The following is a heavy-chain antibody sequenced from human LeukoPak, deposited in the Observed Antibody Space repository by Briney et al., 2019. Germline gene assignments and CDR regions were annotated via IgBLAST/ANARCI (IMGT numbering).Heavy chain of an antibody. Sequence: ASVKVSCKASGGTFSSYAISWVRQAPGQGLEWMGGIIPIFGTANYAQKFQGRVTITTDESTSTAYMELSSLRSEDTAVYYCARSNPDTAMVTGNWFDPWGQGTLVTVSS. D-gene: IGHD5-18*01. CDR3: ARSNPDTAMVTGNWFDP. V-gene: IGHV1-69*05. CDR2: IIPIFGTA. CDR1: GGTFSSYA. J-gene: IGHJ5*02.